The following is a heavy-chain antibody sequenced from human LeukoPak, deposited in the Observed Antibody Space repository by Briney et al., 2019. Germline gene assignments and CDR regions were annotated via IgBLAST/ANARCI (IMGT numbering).Heavy chain of an antibody. CDR3: ARVSGGYDPNFDY. J-gene: IGHJ4*02. V-gene: IGHV3-7*01. CDR2: IKQDGSEK. CDR1: GFTFSSYW. D-gene: IGHD5-12*01. Sequence: GGSLRLSCAASGFTFSSYWMSWVRRAPGKGLEWVANIKQDGSEKYYVDSVKGRFTISRDNAKNSLYLQMNSLRAEDTAVYYCARVSGGYDPNFDYWGQGTLVTVSS.